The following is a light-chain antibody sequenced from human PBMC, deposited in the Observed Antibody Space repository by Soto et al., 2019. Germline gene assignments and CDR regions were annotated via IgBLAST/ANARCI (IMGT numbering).Light chain of an antibody. J-gene: IGKJ1*01. CDR3: QQYGRSPPWT. CDR1: QSVSSLY. V-gene: IGKV3-20*01. CDR2: GAS. Sequence: EIVLTQSPGTLSLSPGERATLSCRASQSVSSLYLAWFQQKPGQAPRLLIYGASTRATGIPDRFSGSGSGTDFTLTSSRLGPEDFAVSYCQQYGRSPPWTFGQGTKVELK.